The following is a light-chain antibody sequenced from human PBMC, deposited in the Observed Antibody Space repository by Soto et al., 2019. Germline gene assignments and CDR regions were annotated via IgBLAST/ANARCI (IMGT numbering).Light chain of an antibody. V-gene: IGKV3-11*01. CDR2: DTF. CDR1: QSVSSN. CDR3: QHRTSRYT. J-gene: IGKJ2*01. Sequence: EIVMTQSPATLSVSPGERATLSCRASQSVSSNLAWYQHRPGQAPSLLIYDTFNRATGVPARFSGSGSGTDFTLTIRSLEPEDFAVYYCQHRTSRYTFGQGTKVDIK.